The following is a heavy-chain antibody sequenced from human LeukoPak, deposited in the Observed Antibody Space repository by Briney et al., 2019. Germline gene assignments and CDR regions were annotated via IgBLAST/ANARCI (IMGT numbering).Heavy chain of an antibody. J-gene: IGHJ4*02. CDR2: INHSGST. CDR3: ARSYYDSSGYPRDYYFDY. V-gene: IGHV4-34*01. D-gene: IGHD3-22*01. CDR1: GGSFSGYY. Sequence: PSETLSLTCAVYGGSFSGYYWSWIRQPPGKGLEWIGEINHSGSTNYNPSLKSRVTISVDRSKNQFSLKLSSVTAADTAVYYCARSYYDSSGYPRDYYFDYWGQGTLVTVSS.